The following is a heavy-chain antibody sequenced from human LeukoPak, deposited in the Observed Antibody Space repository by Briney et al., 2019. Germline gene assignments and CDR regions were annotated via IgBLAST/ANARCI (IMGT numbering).Heavy chain of an antibody. J-gene: IGHJ4*02. CDR3: ARGTLYGEYVFDY. Sequence: NPSETLSLTCAVYGGSFSGYYWSWIRQPPGKGLEWIGEINHSGSTNYNPSLKSRVTISVDKSKKQFSLKLSSVAAADTAVYYCARGTLYGEYVFDYWGQGTLVTVSS. CDR2: INHSGST. D-gene: IGHD4-17*01. V-gene: IGHV4-34*01. CDR1: GGSFSGYY.